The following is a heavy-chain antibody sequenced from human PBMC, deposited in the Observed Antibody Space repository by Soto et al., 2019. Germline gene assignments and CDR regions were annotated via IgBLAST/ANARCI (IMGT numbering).Heavy chain of an antibody. Sequence: WTWIRQPAGKGLEWIGRIYASGSTNYNPSLKSRVTMSVDTSKNQFSLELSSVTAADTAVYYCARESSPTQREYDYWGQGTLVTVSS. CDR3: ARESSPTQREYDY. V-gene: IGHV4-4*07. D-gene: IGHD6-19*01. CDR2: IYASGST. J-gene: IGHJ4*02.